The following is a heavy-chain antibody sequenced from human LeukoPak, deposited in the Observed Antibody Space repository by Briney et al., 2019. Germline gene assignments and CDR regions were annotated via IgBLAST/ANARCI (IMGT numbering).Heavy chain of an antibody. Sequence: PSETLSLTCTVSGGSISSYYWSWIRQPPGKGLEWIGYIYYSGSTNYNPSLKSRVTISVDTSKNQFSLKLSSVTAADTAVYYCARSYYQSPYYYYMDVWGKGTMVTVSS. CDR3: ARSYYQSPYYYYMDV. J-gene: IGHJ6*03. CDR2: IYYSGST. D-gene: IGHD1-26*01. CDR1: GGSISSYY. V-gene: IGHV4-59*01.